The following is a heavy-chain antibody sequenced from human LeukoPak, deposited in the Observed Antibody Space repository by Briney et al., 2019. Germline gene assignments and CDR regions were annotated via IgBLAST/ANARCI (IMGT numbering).Heavy chain of an antibody. J-gene: IGHJ4*02. Sequence: PGGSLRLSCAASGFTFGSYAMTWVRQAPGKGLEWVSAISGSGSATYYADSVKGRFTISRDNSKNTLSLQMSSLRPEDTAVYYCARDRGTLPAKYFDYWGQGTLVTVSS. CDR1: GFTFGSYA. CDR3: ARDRGTLPAKYFDY. D-gene: IGHD1-14*01. V-gene: IGHV3-23*01. CDR2: ISGSGSAT.